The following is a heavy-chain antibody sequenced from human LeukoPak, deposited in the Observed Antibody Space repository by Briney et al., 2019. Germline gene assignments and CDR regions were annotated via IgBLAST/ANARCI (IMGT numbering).Heavy chain of an antibody. CDR2: IKKDGSET. CDR3: AKGRYSGTTYYFDY. V-gene: IGHV3-7*03. Sequence: GGSLRLSCAASGFTLSTYWMSWVRQVPGKGLEWVANIKKDGSETYYVDSVKGRFTISRDNAKNSLYLQMNSLRAEDTAIYHCAKGRYSGTTYYFDYWGQGTLVTVSS. J-gene: IGHJ4*02. D-gene: IGHD5-12*01. CDR1: GFTLSTYW.